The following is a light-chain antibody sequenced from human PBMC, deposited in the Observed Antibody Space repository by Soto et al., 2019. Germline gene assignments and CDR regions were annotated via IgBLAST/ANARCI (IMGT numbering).Light chain of an antibody. CDR1: QSVSNNY. CDR2: GAS. J-gene: IGKJ1*01. Sequence: EIVLTQSPGTLSLSPGERATLSCRASQSVSNNYLAWYQQKPGQAPRLLIYGASTRATGIPARFSGSGSGTEFTLTISRLEPEDFAVYYCQQYGSSPGTFGQGTKVDIK. CDR3: QQYGSSPGT. V-gene: IGKV3-20*01.